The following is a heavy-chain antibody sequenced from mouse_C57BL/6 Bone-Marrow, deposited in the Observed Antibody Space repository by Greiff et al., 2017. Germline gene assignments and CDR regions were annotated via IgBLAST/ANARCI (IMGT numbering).Heavy chain of an antibody. CDR1: GYTFTSYW. CDR3: ARHSYSIYAMDY. Sequence: QVQLQQSGAELVKPGASVKLSCKASGYTFTSYWMQWVKQRPGQGLEWIGEIDPSDSYTNYNQKFKGKATLTVDTSSSTAYMQLSSLTSEDSAVYYCARHSYSIYAMDYWGQGTSVTVSS. J-gene: IGHJ4*01. V-gene: IGHV1-50*01. D-gene: IGHD2-10*01. CDR2: IDPSDSYT.